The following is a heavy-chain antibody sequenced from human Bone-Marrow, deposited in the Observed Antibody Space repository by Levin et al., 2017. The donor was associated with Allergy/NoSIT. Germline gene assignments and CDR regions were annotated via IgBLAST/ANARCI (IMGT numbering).Heavy chain of an antibody. CDR1: GYTFTGYY. V-gene: IGHV1-2*06. CDR3: ATVSYCSSTSCQGPNYYYDYGMDV. CDR2: INPNSGGT. D-gene: IGHD2-2*01. J-gene: IGHJ6*02. Sequence: ASVKVSCKASGYTFTGYYMHWVRQAPGQGLEWMGRINPNSGGTNYAQKFQGRVTMTRDTSISTAYMELSRLRSDDTAVYYCATVSYCSSTSCQGPNYYYDYGMDVWGQGTTVTVSS.